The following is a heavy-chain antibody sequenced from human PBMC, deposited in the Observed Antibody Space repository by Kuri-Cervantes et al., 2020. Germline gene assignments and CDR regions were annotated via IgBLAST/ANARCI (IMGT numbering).Heavy chain of an antibody. CDR2: IKQDGSEK. CDR3: ASLSSKMATTGGY. J-gene: IGHJ4*02. V-gene: IGHV3-7*01. CDR1: GFTFSSYW. Sequence: GESLKISCAASGFTFSSYWMSWVRQASGKGLEWVANIKQDGSEKYYVDSVKGRFTISRENAKNSLYLQMNSLRDEDTAVYYCASLSSKMATTGGYWGQGTLVTVSS. D-gene: IGHD5-24*01.